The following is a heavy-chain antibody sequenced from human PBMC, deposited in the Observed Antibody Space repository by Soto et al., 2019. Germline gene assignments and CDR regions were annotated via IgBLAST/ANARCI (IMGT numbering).Heavy chain of an antibody. J-gene: IGHJ6*02. Sequence: QVQLQESGPGLVKPSETLSLTCSVSGGSISASYWSWIRQPPGKGLEWIGYIYYTGSTSYNPSLKSRVTISRDTSKNQFSLDLTSVTAADTAVYYCARDIWSEELSGGYYHYGMDVWGQGTTVTVSS. D-gene: IGHD3-10*01. CDR3: ARDIWSEELSGGYYHYGMDV. CDR1: GGSISASY. CDR2: IYYTGST. V-gene: IGHV4-59*01.